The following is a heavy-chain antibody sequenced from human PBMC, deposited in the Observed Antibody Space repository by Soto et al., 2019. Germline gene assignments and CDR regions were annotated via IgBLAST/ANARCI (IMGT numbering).Heavy chain of an antibody. D-gene: IGHD4-17*01. V-gene: IGHV3-21*01. CDR1: GFTFSSYS. Sequence: EVQLVESGGGLVKPGGSLRLSCAASGFTFSSYSMNWVRQAPGKGLEWVSSISSSSSYIYYADSVKGRFTISRDNAKNSLYLQMNSLRAEDTAVYYCATLDYGDYSGEDYWGQGTLVTVSS. J-gene: IGHJ4*02. CDR2: ISSSSSYI. CDR3: ATLDYGDYSGEDY.